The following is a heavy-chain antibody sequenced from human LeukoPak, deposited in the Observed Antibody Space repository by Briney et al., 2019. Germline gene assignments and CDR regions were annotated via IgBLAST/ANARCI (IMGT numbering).Heavy chain of an antibody. D-gene: IGHD2-2*01. CDR1: GFTFSSYA. J-gene: IGHJ4*02. V-gene: IGHV3-23*01. CDR3: AKDPPLGCRSSTSCGDY. Sequence: GGSLRLSCAASGFTFSSYAMSWVRQAPGKGLEWVSAISGSGGSTYYADSVKGRFTISRDNSKNTLYLQMNSLRAEDTAVYYCAKDPPLGCRSSTSCGDYWGQGTLVTVSS. CDR2: ISGSGGST.